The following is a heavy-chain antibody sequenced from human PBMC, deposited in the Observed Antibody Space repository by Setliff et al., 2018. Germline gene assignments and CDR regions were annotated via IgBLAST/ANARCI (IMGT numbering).Heavy chain of an antibody. J-gene: IGHJ2*01. V-gene: IGHV4-34*01. D-gene: IGHD2-21*01. CDR3: ARAQVVFAISAPVWYFEV. CDR2: INHSGST. Sequence: SETLSLTCVVYGGSFSGYQWSWIRQPPGKGLEWIGEINHSGSTNHNPSLKSRVSISVEKSKNQFSLKLTSVTAADTAVYYCARAQVVFAISAPVWYFEVWGRGSQVTVSS. CDR1: GGSFSGYQ.